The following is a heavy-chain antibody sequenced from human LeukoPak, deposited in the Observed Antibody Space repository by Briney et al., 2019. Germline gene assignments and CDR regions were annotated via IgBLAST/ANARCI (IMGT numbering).Heavy chain of an antibody. V-gene: IGHV1-8*01. J-gene: IGHJ4*02. Sequence: ASVKVSCKASGYPFTSYDINWVRQATGQGLNWMEWMNPNSGNTGYAQKLQGRVTMTTDTSTSTAYMELRSLRSDDTAVYYCARALRDYDILTGYPNFDYWGQGTLVTVSS. D-gene: IGHD3-9*01. CDR1: GYPFTSYD. CDR3: ARALRDYDILTGYPNFDY. CDR2: MNPNSGNT.